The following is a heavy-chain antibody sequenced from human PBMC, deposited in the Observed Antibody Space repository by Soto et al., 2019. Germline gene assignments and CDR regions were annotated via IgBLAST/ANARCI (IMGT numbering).Heavy chain of an antibody. CDR1: GGTFSSYA. CDR3: ARGKYYYDSSGYYFFDY. V-gene: IGHV1-69*01. J-gene: IGHJ4*02. CDR2: IIPIFGTA. D-gene: IGHD3-22*01. Sequence: QVQLVQSGAEVKKPGSSVKVSCKASGGTFSSYAISWVRQAPGQGLEWMGGIIPIFGTANYVQKFQGRVTITADESTSTAYMELSSLRSEDTAVYYCARGKYYYDSSGYYFFDYWGQGTLVTVSS.